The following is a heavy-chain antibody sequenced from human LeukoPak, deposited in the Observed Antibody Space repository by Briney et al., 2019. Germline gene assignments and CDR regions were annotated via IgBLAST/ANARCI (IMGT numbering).Heavy chain of an antibody. CDR1: GFTFSSYA. Sequence: GGSLRLSCAASGFTFSSYAMIWVSQAPGKGLEWISTISGSGDRTYYADSVKGRVTISRDSSKNTVYLQMNSLRAEDTAVYYCAKISRRNYGSVIGPTKGYMDVWGKGTTVTVSS. V-gene: IGHV3-23*01. D-gene: IGHD3-10*01. J-gene: IGHJ6*04. CDR2: ISGSGDRT. CDR3: AKISRRNYGSVIGPTKGYMDV.